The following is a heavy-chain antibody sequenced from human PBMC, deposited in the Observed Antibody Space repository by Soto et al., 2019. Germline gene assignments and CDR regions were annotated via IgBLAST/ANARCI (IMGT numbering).Heavy chain of an antibody. V-gene: IGHV4-34*01. J-gene: IGHJ6*02. Sequence: SETLSLTCAVYGGSFSGYYWSWIRQPPGKGLEWIGEINHSGSTNYNPSLKSRVTISVDTSKNQFSLKLSSVTAADTAVYYCARGFTRRAGARVFYYYGMDVWGQGTTVTVSS. CDR1: GGSFSGYY. CDR2: INHSGST. D-gene: IGHD3-3*01. CDR3: ARGFTRRAGARVFYYYGMDV.